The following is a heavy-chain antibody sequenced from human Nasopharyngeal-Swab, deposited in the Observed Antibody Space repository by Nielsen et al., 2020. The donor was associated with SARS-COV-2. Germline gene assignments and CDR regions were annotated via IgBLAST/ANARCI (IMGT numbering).Heavy chain of an antibody. V-gene: IGHV4-31*03. J-gene: IGHJ4*02. Sequence: SETLSLTCTVSGGSISSGGYYWSWIRQHSGKGLEWIGYIYYSGSTYYNPSLKSRVTISVDTSKNQFSLKLSSVTAADTAVYYCARVHSSGWYYFDYWGQGTLVTVSS. CDR3: ARVHSSGWYYFDY. CDR2: IYYSGST. CDR1: GGSISSGGYY. D-gene: IGHD6-19*01.